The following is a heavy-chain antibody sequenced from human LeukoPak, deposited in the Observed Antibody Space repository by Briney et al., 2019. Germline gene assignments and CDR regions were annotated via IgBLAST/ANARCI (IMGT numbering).Heavy chain of an antibody. CDR2: ITGSGGSK. Sequence: GGSLRLSCVASGLTFSTNAMSWVRQSPRKGLEWVSTITGSGGSKYYADSLMGRFTISRDNSKNTLYLQMKYLRDEDTAVYYCATGGSMAHEGIHYWGQGTLVTVSS. CDR3: ATGGSMAHEGIHY. V-gene: IGHV3-23*01. J-gene: IGHJ4*02. D-gene: IGHD2/OR15-2a*01. CDR1: GLTFSTNA.